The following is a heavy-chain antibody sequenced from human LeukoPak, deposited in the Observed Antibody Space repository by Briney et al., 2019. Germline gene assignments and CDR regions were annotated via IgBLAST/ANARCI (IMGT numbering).Heavy chain of an antibody. D-gene: IGHD5-18*01. Sequence: PGGSLRLSCAASGVTFSTYGMHWVRQAPGKGLEWVAVLSYDGSNEYYADSVKGRFTISRDNSKNTLYLQMNSLTAEDTAVYYCARGHYGYGIHQGAFDIWGQGTIVTVSS. CDR2: LSYDGSNE. CDR1: GVTFSTYG. CDR3: ARGHYGYGIHQGAFDI. V-gene: IGHV3-30*03. J-gene: IGHJ3*02.